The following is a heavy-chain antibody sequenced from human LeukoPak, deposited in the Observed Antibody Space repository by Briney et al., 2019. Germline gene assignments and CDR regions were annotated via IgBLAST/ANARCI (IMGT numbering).Heavy chain of an antibody. CDR3: AREGAREYVLDYYLDY. J-gene: IGHJ4*02. V-gene: IGHV1-46*01. D-gene: IGHD2-8*01. CDR2: INPSGGST. Sequence: ASVKVSCKASGYTFTSYYMHWVRQAPGQGVEWMGIINPSGGSTTYAQKFQGRVTMTMDTSTSTVYMELSSLRSEDTAVYYCAREGAREYVLDYYLDYWGQGTLVTVSS. CDR1: GYTFTSYY.